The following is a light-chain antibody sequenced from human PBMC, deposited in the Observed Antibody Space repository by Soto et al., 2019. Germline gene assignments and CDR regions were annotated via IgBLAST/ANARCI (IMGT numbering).Light chain of an antibody. CDR1: QSVSSN. CDR2: GAS. Sequence: EIVMTQSPATLSVSPGERATLSCRASQSVSSNLAWYQQKSGQAPSLLISGASTRATGILARFSGSGSKTEVNLTISSLQSEDFAVYYCQNYKNWPRTFGQGTMVDIK. CDR3: QNYKNWPRT. V-gene: IGKV3-15*01. J-gene: IGKJ1*01.